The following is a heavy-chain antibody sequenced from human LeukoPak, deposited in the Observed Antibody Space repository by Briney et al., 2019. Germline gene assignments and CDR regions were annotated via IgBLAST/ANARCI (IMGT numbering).Heavy chain of an antibody. CDR2: IKSKTDGGTT. CDR1: GFTFSNAW. CDR3: TTDWGRGSYYAY. D-gene: IGHD1-26*01. J-gene: IGHJ4*02. V-gene: IGHV3-15*01. Sequence: GGSLRLSCAASGFTFSNAWMSWVRQASGKGLEWVGRIKSKTDGGTTDYAAPVKGRFTISRDDSKNTLYLQMNSLKTEDTAVYYCTTDWGRGSYYAYWGQGTLVTVSS.